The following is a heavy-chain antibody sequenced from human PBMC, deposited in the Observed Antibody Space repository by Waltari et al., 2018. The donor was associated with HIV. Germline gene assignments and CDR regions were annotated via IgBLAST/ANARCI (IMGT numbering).Heavy chain of an antibody. Sequence: EVQLVESGGGLLQPGRSLRLSCTAAGFTFGDYAMSWFRQAPGKGLEWVGFIRSKPYGGSAEYAASVKGRFTISRDDSKSIAYLQMNSLKTEDTAVYYCTRDQNYFDSSAFYYFPDYWGQGTLVTVSS. CDR3: TRDQNYFDSSAFYYFPDY. CDR1: GFTFGDYA. D-gene: IGHD3-22*01. CDR2: IRSKPYGGSA. V-gene: IGHV3-49*03. J-gene: IGHJ4*02.